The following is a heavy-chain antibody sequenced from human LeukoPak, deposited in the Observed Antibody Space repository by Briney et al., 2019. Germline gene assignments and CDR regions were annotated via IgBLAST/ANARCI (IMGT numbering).Heavy chain of an antibody. V-gene: IGHV6-1*01. J-gene: IGHJ5*02. Sequence: SQTLSLTCAISGYSFSSNSAAWNWIRQSPSRGLEWLGRTYYRSKWYNDYAVSVKGRITINPDTSRNQFSLQLNSVTPEDTAVYYCARDLILGYCSGGSCSSKNWFDPWGQGTLVTVSS. CDR1: GYSFSSNSAA. CDR2: TYYRSKWYN. CDR3: ARDLILGYCSGGSCSSKNWFDP. D-gene: IGHD2-15*01.